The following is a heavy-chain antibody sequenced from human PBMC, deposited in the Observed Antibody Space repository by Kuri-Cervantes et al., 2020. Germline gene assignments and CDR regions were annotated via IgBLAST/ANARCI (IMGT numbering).Heavy chain of an antibody. CDR1: GYTFTSYG. CDR3: ARDAPYSSGWYVYFQH. V-gene: IGHV1-69*13. J-gene: IGHJ1*01. Sequence: SVKVSCKASGYTFTSYGISWVRQAPGQGLEWMGGIIPIFGTANYAQKFQGRVTITADESTSTVYMELSSLRSEDTAVYYCARDAPYSSGWYVYFQHWGQGTLVTVSS. CDR2: IIPIFGTA. D-gene: IGHD6-19*01.